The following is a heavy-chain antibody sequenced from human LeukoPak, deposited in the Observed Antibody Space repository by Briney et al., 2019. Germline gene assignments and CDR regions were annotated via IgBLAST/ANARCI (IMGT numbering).Heavy chain of an antibody. CDR1: GGSISSYY. D-gene: IGHD3-22*01. CDR2: IYYSGST. Sequence: SETLSLTCTISGGSISSYYWSWIRQPPGKGLEWIGYIYYSGSTNYNPSLKSRVTISVDTSKNQFSLKLSSVTAADTAVYYCARAHYYDSSGPNWFDPWGQGTLVTVSS. J-gene: IGHJ5*02. CDR3: ARAHYYDSSGPNWFDP. V-gene: IGHV4-59*01.